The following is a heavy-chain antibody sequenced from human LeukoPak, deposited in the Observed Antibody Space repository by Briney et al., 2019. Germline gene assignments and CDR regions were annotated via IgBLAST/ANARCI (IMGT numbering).Heavy chain of an antibody. Sequence: GGSLRLSCVASGFTFGHRFMSWVRQAPGGGLGWVANINPDGSIKFHADSVKGRFTNSRDNARNSLYLQMNSLRGEDTAVYYCARAVDVADYWGQGTLVAVSS. CDR1: GFTFGHRF. V-gene: IGHV3-7*01. J-gene: IGHJ4*02. CDR3: ARAVDVADY. CDR2: INPDGSIK. D-gene: IGHD3-16*01.